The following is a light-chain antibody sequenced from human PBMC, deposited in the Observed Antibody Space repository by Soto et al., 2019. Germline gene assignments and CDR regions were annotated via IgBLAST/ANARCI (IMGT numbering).Light chain of an antibody. CDR2: GNS. CDR3: QSYDSRLSGVV. V-gene: IGLV1-40*01. J-gene: IGLJ2*01. Sequence: QSVLTQPPSVSGAPGRRVTISCTGSSSNIGAGYDVHWYQQLPGTAPKLLIYGNSNRPSGVPDRFSGSKSGTSASLAITGLQAEDEADYYCQSYDSRLSGVVFGGGTKVTVL. CDR1: SSNIGAGYD.